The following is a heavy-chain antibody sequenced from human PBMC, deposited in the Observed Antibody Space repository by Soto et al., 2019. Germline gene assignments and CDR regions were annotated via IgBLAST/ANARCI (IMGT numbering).Heavy chain of an antibody. CDR1: GYTFTSYA. Sequence: QVQLVQSGAEVKKPGASGKVSCKASGYTFTSYAMHWVRQAPGQRLEWMGWINAGNGNTKYSQKFQGRVTITRDTSASTAYMELSSLRSEDTAVYYCARGILWFGSLYYFDYWGQGTLVTVSS. V-gene: IGHV1-3*01. CDR2: INAGNGNT. CDR3: ARGILWFGSLYYFDY. J-gene: IGHJ4*02. D-gene: IGHD3-10*01.